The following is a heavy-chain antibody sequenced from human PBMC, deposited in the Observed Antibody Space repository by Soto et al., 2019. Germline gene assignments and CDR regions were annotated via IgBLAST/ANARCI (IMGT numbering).Heavy chain of an antibody. D-gene: IGHD3-22*01. CDR2: IIPIFGTA. J-gene: IGHJ3*02. CDR1: GGTFSSYA. CDR3: ARARREIVVVRVISGAFDI. Sequence: SVKVSCKASGGTFSSYAISWVRQAPGQGLEWMGGIIPIFGTANYAQKFQGRVTITADESTSTAYMELSSLRSEDTAVYYCARARREIVVVRVISGAFDIWGQGTMVTVS. V-gene: IGHV1-69*13.